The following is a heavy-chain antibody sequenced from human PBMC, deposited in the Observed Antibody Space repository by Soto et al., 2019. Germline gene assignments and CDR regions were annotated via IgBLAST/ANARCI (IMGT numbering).Heavy chain of an antibody. Sequence: QVQLVQSGAEVKKPGASVKVSCKASGYTFTGYYMHWVRQAPGQGPEWMGWINPNSGGTNYAQKFQGRVTMTRDTSISTAYMELSRLRSDDTAVYYCARGGEYSSSRNGMDVWGQGTTVTVSS. CDR1: GYTFTGYY. J-gene: IGHJ6*02. V-gene: IGHV1-2*02. CDR2: INPNSGGT. CDR3: ARGGEYSSSRNGMDV. D-gene: IGHD6-6*01.